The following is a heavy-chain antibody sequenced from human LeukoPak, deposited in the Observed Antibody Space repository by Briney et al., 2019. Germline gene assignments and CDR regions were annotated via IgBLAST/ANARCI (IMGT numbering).Heavy chain of an antibody. CDR3: ARLLYYDSSGYQDY. V-gene: IGHV1-2*02. CDR2: INPNSGGT. Sequence: GASVKVSCKASGYTFTGYYMKWVRQAPGQGLEWMGWINPNSGGTNYAQKFQGRVTMTRDTSISTAYMELSRLRSDDTAVYYCARLLYYDSSGYQDYWGQGTLVTVSS. J-gene: IGHJ4*02. CDR1: GYTFTGYY. D-gene: IGHD3-22*01.